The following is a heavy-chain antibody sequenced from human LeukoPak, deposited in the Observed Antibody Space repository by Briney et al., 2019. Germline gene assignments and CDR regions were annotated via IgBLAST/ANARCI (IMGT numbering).Heavy chain of an antibody. V-gene: IGHV3-23*03. CDR1: GFTFSSYA. CDR3: ASSGDSGWYYDYYYGMDV. CDR2: MYSGGST. Sequence: GGSLRLSCAASGFTFSSYAMSWVRQAPGKGLEWVSVMYSGGSTYYADSVKGRFTISRDNSKNTLYLQMNSLRAEDTAVYYCASSGDSGWYYDYYYGMDVWGQGTTVAVSS. D-gene: IGHD6-19*01. J-gene: IGHJ6*02.